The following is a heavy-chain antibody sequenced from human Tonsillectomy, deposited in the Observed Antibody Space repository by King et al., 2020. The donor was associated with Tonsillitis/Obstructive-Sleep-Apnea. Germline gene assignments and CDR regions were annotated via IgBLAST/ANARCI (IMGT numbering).Heavy chain of an antibody. D-gene: IGHD4-11*01. V-gene: IGHV4-59*01. CDR1: GGSISSYY. CDR3: ALSTEALNWFDP. Sequence: VQLQESGPGLVKPSETLSLTCTVSGGSISSYYWSWIRQPPGKGLEWIGYIYYSGSTKYNPSLKSRVTISVDTSKHQFSLKLSSVTAADTAVYYCALSTEALNWFDPWGQGTLVTVSS. CDR2: IYYSGST. J-gene: IGHJ5*02.